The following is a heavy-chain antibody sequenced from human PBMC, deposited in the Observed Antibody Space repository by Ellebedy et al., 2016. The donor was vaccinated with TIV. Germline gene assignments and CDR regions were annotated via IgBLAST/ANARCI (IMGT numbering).Heavy chain of an antibody. J-gene: IGHJ3*02. D-gene: IGHD6-13*01. CDR3: AGVVWQQPVSYAFDI. Sequence: MPSETLSLTCTVPGGSISSYYWSWIRQPPGKGLEWIGYISYSGSTNYNPSLKSRVTISVDTSKNQFSLRLNSVTAADTAVYYCAGVVWQQPVSYAFDIWGQGTMVTVSS. CDR1: GGSISSYY. CDR2: ISYSGST. V-gene: IGHV4-59*01.